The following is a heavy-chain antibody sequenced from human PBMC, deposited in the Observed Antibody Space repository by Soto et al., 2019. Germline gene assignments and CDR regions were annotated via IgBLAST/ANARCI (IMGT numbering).Heavy chain of an antibody. Sequence: EVQLVQSGSEVKKPGESLTISCEASGYNFKHWWIVWVRQMPGKGLECMGIIYPADSDTRYSPSFQGQVTISADKSISTAYLQWNSLKASDTAIYYCARSREYSFGYKSPFDVWGQGTTVTVSS. J-gene: IGHJ3*01. CDR2: IYPADSDT. CDR3: ARSREYSFGYKSPFDV. D-gene: IGHD5-18*01. V-gene: IGHV5-51*01. CDR1: GYNFKHWW.